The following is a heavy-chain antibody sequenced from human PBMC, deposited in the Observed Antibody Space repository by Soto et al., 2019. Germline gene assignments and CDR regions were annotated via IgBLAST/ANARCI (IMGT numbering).Heavy chain of an antibody. V-gene: IGHV1-18*01. D-gene: IGHD3-22*01. Sequence: QVQLVQSGAEVKKPGASVKVSCKASGYTFTTYGMSWVRQAPGQGLDWMGRISTYNGNTKDAERLQGRVTMTTDTTPRTDYMALRSLRSDDTAVYYCARGPTDYYDNSGDYFLDYWGQGTLVTVSS. CDR3: ARGPTDYYDNSGDYFLDY. J-gene: IGHJ4*02. CDR1: GYTFTTYG. CDR2: ISTYNGNT.